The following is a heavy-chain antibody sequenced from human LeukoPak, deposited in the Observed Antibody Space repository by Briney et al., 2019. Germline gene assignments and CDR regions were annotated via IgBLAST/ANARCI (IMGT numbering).Heavy chain of an antibody. CDR2: IYYSGST. CDR3: ARHLPYDFWSGRGDQYYMDV. V-gene: IGHV4-59*08. CDR1: GGSISSYY. D-gene: IGHD3-3*01. Sequence: SETLSLTCTVSGGSISSYYWSWIRPPPGKGLEGIVYIYYSGSTNYNPSLKSRGTISVDTSKTQFSLKLTSVTAADTAVYYCARHLPYDFWSGRGDQYYMDVWGKGTTVTVSS. J-gene: IGHJ6*03.